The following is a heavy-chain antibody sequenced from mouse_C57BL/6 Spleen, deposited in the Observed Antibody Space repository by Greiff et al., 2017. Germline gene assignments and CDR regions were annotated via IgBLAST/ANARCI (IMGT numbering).Heavy chain of an antibody. D-gene: IGHD1-1*01. CDR1: GFTFSSYG. V-gene: IGHV5-6*01. J-gene: IGHJ2*01. CDR2: ISSGGSYT. Sequence: EVMLVESGGDLVKPGGSLKLSCAASGFTFSSYGMSWVRQTPDKRLGWVATISSGGSYTYYPDSVKGRFTISRDNAKNTLYLQMSSLKSEDTAMYYCARLGDYYGSSSYFDYWGQGTTLTVSS. CDR3: ARLGDYYGSSSYFDY.